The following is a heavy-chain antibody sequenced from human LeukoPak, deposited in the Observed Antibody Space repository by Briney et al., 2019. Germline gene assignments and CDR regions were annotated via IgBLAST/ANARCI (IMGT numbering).Heavy chain of an antibody. D-gene: IGHD2-15*01. J-gene: IGHJ4*02. V-gene: IGHV3-23*01. CDR2: ISGSGGIT. CDR1: GFTFSTFA. Sequence: PGGSLRLSCAASGFTFSTFAMTWVRQAPGKGLEWVSLISGSGGITYYADSVNGRFTISRDNSKNTLCLQMHSLRAEDTAVYYCAARPGEVAVPFDYWGQGTLVTVSS. CDR3: AARPGEVAVPFDY.